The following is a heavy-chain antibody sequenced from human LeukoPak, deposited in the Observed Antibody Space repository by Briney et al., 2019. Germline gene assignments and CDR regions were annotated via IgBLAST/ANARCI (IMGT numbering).Heavy chain of an antibody. CDR3: AKGRTYGSGSFYMDV. Sequence: GGSLRLSCEASGFNFQDYTMHWVRQAPGKGLEWAAVIWYDGNTKFYGDFVKGRFTISRDNSKNTVYLQMDSLRAEDTAVYYCAKGRTYGSGSFYMDVWGVGTTVTVSS. J-gene: IGHJ6*03. V-gene: IGHV3-33*06. CDR1: GFNFQDYT. CDR2: IWYDGNTK. D-gene: IGHD3-10*01.